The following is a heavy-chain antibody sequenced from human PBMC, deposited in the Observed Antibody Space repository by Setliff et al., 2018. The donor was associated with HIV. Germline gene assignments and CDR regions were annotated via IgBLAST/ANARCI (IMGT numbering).Heavy chain of an antibody. J-gene: IGHJ4*02. Sequence: ASVKVSCKASGYSFTTYAISWVRQAPGQGLEWMGWMNPNIDNTGYAQKFQGRVIMTRNTSISTAYMELTSLRSEDTAVFYCVRDQGGGNLDYWGQGTLVTVSS. CDR1: GYSFTTYA. V-gene: IGHV1-8*02. CDR2: MNPNIDNT. D-gene: IGHD2-2*01. CDR3: VRDQGGGNLDY.